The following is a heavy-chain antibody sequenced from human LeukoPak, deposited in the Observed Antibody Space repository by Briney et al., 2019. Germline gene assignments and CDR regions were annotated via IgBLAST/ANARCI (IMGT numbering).Heavy chain of an antibody. V-gene: IGHV1-18*01. CDR2: IRAYNGNT. D-gene: IGHD2-15*01. CDR3: AREGSLHHSGDHYLSWFDP. CDR1: GFTFTTYG. J-gene: IGHJ5*02. Sequence: ASVKVSCKTSGFTFTTYGIAWVRQAPGQGLEWVGWIRAYNGNTNYAQNLQDRVTMTTDTSTTTAYMELRGLRSDDTAVYYCAREGSLHHSGDHYLSWFDPWGQGTLVTVSS.